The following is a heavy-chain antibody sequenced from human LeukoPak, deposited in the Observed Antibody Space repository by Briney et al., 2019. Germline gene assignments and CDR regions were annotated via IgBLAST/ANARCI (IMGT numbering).Heavy chain of an antibody. CDR1: DGSFSSYS. D-gene: IGHD3-10*01. CDR2: INHSGST. J-gene: IGHJ1*01. V-gene: IGHV4-34*01. Sequence: NPSETLSLTCAVSDGSFSSYSWSWIRQPPGKGLEWIGEINHSGSTNYNASLKSRVTISVATSKNQLSLKLSSVTAADTAVYYWGRHGRGYSYYYGSGSNSKGYFQHWGQGTLVTVSS. CDR3: GRHGRGYSYYYGSGSNSKGYFQH.